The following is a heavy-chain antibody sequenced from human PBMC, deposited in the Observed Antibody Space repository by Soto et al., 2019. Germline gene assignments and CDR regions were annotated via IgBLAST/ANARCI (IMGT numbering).Heavy chain of an antibody. CDR2: ITGSGDIA. Sequence: EVQLLQSGGGLVQPGGSLKLSCTASGFTFGDYAMSWVRQAPGKGLEWVSTITGSGDIAYYADSVKVRFTLSRDNSKNTLYLQMNILRGEDPDVCYCPQNNANTVTIPFDFWGQGTLVTVFS. V-gene: IGHV3-23*01. D-gene: IGHD4-17*01. CDR1: GFTFGDYA. J-gene: IGHJ4*02. CDR3: PQNNANTVTIPFDF.